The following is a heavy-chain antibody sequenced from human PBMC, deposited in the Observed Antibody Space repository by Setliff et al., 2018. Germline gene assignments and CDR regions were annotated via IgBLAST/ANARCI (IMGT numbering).Heavy chain of an antibody. Sequence: ASVKVSCKASGYTFTDYGISRVRQAPGQGLEWMGWISPYTGNTFYAPQFQGRVIMTTDTSAKTAYMDLRSLRSDDTAVYYCERLVRYCSTTSCQRTSGDDFWGLGTQVTVSS. V-gene: IGHV1-18*01. CDR1: GYTFTDYG. CDR2: ISPYTGNT. CDR3: ERLVRYCSTTSCQRTSGDDF. D-gene: IGHD2-2*01. J-gene: IGHJ4*02.